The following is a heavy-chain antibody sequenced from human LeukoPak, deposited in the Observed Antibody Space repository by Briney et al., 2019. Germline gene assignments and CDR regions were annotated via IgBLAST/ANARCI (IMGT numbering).Heavy chain of an antibody. CDR3: ARDYYDSSGSYYAFSPLGY. CDR1: GYTFTSYG. J-gene: IGHJ4*02. Sequence: ASVKVSCKASGYTFTSYGISWVRQAPGQGLEWMGWISAYNGNTNYAQKLQGRVTMTTDTSTSTAYMELRSLRSDDTAVYYCARDYYDSSGSYYAFSPLGYWGQGTLVTVSS. V-gene: IGHV1-18*01. D-gene: IGHD3-22*01. CDR2: ISAYNGNT.